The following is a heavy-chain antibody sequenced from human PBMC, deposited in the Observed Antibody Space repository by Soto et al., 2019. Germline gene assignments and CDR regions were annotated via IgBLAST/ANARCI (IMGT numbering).Heavy chain of an antibody. CDR1: GYTFTRYG. D-gene: IGHD2-8*01. Sequence: QGHLVQSGGEVKKPGASVKVSCKASGYTFTRYGISWVRQAPGQGLEWMGWISGYNGDTNYAQNAQGRVSMTIDTSTSTAHMELRSLTSDDTAVYYCAKNGHPPYYYYGLDVWGQGTTVTVSS. V-gene: IGHV1-18*01. CDR2: ISGYNGDT. J-gene: IGHJ6*02. CDR3: AKNGHPPYYYYGLDV.